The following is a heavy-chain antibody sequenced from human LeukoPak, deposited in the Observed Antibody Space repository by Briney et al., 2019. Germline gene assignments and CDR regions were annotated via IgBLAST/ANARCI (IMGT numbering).Heavy chain of an antibody. CDR3: ARVGVAGTTDY. CDR1: GGSFSGYY. V-gene: IGHV4-34*01. CDR2: INHSGST. J-gene: IGHJ4*02. Sequence: SETLSLTCAVYGGSFSGYYWSWIRQPPGKGLEWIGEINHSGSTNYSPSLKSRVTISVDTSKNQFSLKLSSVTAADTAVYYCARVGVAGTTDYWGQGTLVTVSS. D-gene: IGHD6-19*01.